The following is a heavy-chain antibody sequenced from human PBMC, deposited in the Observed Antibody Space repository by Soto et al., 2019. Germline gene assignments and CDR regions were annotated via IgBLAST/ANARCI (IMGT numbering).Heavy chain of an antibody. CDR1: GFTFSSYA. Sequence: GGSLRLSCAASGFTFSSYAMSWVRQAPGKGLEWVSAISGSGGSTYYADSVKGRFTISRDNSKNTLYLQMNSLRAEDTAVYYCSKVRRWHQLANCFAPWGQGTRDTVS. CDR3: SKVRRWHQLANCFAP. D-gene: IGHD6-6*01. V-gene: IGHV3-23*01. J-gene: IGHJ5*02. CDR2: ISGSGGST.